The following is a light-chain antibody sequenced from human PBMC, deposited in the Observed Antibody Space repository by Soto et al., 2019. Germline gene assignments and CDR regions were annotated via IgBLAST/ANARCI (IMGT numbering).Light chain of an antibody. J-gene: IGKJ4*01. CDR2: LAS. V-gene: IGKV1-9*01. CDR3: QYLNSFPLS. Sequence: DIQLTQSPASLSASVGDRVTITCRASQGISSYLAWYQQKPGKAPKLLIYLASTLQSGVPSRFSGSGSGTDFSLTISSLQPEDVATYYCQYLNSFPLSFGGWTKVEIK. CDR1: QGISSY.